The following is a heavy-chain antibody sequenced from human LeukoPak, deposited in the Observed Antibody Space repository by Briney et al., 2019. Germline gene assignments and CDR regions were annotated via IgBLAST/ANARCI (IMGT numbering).Heavy chain of an antibody. J-gene: IGHJ4*02. CDR1: GFTFGDYA. D-gene: IGHD6-13*01. V-gene: IGHV3-9*03. Sequence: GGSLRLSCTASGFTFGDYAMSWVRQAPGKGLEWVSGISWNSGSIGYADSVKGRFTISRDNAKNSLYLQMNSLRAEDMALYYCARSPRPAAAGTGLDYWGQGTLVTVSS. CDR3: ARSPRPAAAGTGLDY. CDR2: ISWNSGSI.